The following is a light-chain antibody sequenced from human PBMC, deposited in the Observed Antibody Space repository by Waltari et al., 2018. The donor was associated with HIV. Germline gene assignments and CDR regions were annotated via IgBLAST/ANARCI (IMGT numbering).Light chain of an antibody. J-gene: IGLJ3*02. CDR1: SSDVGSYNL. CDR2: EVT. V-gene: IGLV2-23*02. CDR3: NSYATGSAWV. Sequence: QSALTQPASVSGSPGQSITLSCTGTSSDVGSYNLVSWYQQHPGKAPKLIIYEVTKRPSGVSNRFSGSKSGNTASLTISGLQAEDEADYYCNSYATGSAWVFGGGTKLTVL.